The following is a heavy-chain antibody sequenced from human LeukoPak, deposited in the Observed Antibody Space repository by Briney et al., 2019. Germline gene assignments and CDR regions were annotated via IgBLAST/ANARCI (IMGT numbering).Heavy chain of an antibody. Sequence: SGTLSLTCTVSGGSISTNNWWTWVRPPPGKGLEWIGEIYHTGNTNYNPSLKSRLTMSVDKSKNQFALRLYSVTAADTAVYYCARDRWYSRNWNDAVDIWGQGTMVTVSS. J-gene: IGHJ3*02. D-gene: IGHD6-13*01. CDR1: GGSISTNNW. V-gene: IGHV4-4*02. CDR3: ARDRWYSRNWNDAVDI. CDR2: IYHTGNT.